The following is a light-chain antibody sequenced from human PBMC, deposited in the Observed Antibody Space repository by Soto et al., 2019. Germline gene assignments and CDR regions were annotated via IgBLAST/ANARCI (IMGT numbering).Light chain of an antibody. J-gene: IGLJ3*02. CDR2: YDS. V-gene: IGLV3-21*04. CDR1: NIGSKS. Sequence: SYELTQPPSVSVAPGKTARITCGGNNIGSKSVHWYQQKPGQAPVLVIYYDSYRPSGIPERFSGSNSGNTATLTISRVEAGDEADYYCQVWDSSSDWVFGGGTKLTVL. CDR3: QVWDSSSDWV.